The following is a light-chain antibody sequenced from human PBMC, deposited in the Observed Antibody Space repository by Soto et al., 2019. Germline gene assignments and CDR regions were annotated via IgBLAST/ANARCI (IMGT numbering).Light chain of an antibody. Sequence: QSVLTQPASVSGSPGQSITISCSGSISDVGSSGLASWYQHHPGQVPKLIIYEGSRRPSGVSSRFSGSKTGNTASLTITGLQAEDEANYYCCSYVGARTYVFGTGTKVTVL. CDR1: ISDVGSSGL. J-gene: IGLJ1*01. CDR3: CSYVGARTYV. V-gene: IGLV2-23*01. CDR2: EGS.